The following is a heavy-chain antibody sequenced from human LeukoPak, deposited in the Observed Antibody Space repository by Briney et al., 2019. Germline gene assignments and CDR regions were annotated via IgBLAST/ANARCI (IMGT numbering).Heavy chain of an antibody. CDR3: AREFLDSYYYYMDV. Sequence: GGSLRLSCAASGFTFSSYWMHSVRQAPGKGLVWVSRINSDGSSTSYADSVKGRFTISRDNAKNTLYLQINSLRAEDTAVYYCAREFLDSYYYYMDVWGKGTTVTVSS. CDR2: INSDGSST. CDR1: GFTFSSYW. V-gene: IGHV3-74*01. J-gene: IGHJ6*03. D-gene: IGHD2-2*03.